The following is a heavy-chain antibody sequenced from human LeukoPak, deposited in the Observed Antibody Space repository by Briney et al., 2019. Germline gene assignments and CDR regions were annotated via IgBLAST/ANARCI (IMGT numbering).Heavy chain of an antibody. V-gene: IGHV1-46*01. CDR2: INPSSGST. Sequence: GASAKVSFKASGYTFTSYYMHWVRQAPGQGLEWMGIINPSSGSTSYAQNFQGRVTMTRDTSSSTVYMELSSLRSEDTAVYYCARGYTYGDYWGQGTLVTVSS. D-gene: IGHD5-18*01. CDR3: ARGYTYGDY. J-gene: IGHJ4*02. CDR1: GYTFTSYY.